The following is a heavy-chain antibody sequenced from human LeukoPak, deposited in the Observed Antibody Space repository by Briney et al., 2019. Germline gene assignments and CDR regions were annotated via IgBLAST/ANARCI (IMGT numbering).Heavy chain of an antibody. V-gene: IGHV3-7*01. CDR3: ARDRGRYYYDSSGYLDY. CDR2: IKQDGSEK. Sequence: GGSLRLSCAASGFTFSSYWMSWVRQAPGKGLEWVANIKQDGSEKYYVDSVKGRFTISRDNAKNSLYLQMNSLRAEDTAVYYCARDRGRYYYDSSGYLDYWGQGTLVTVSS. CDR1: GFTFSSYW. D-gene: IGHD3-22*01. J-gene: IGHJ4*02.